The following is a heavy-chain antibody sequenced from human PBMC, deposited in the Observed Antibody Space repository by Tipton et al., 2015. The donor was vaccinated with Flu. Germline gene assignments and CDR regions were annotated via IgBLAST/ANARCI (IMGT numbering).Heavy chain of an antibody. V-gene: IGHV1-46*01. J-gene: IGHJ4*02. CDR3: ARVLMVYGYFDY. CDR2: INPSGDST. Sequence: QLVQSGAEVKKPGASVKVSCKASGYTLSYYYMYWVRQAPGQGLEWMGIINPSGDSTNYAQKFQGRVTMTRDTSTSTVYMELSSLRSDDTAVYYCARVLMVYGYFDYWGQGTLVTVSS. D-gene: IGHD2-8*01. CDR1: GYTLSYYY.